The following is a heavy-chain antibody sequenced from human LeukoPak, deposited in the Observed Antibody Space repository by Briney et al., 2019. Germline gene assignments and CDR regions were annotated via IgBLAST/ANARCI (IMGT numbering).Heavy chain of an antibody. D-gene: IGHD5-12*01. J-gene: IGHJ4*02. CDR3: ARRGVVATPDANF. Sequence: PSETLSLTCTVSGGSISSSRYYWGWIRQPPGKGLERIGSIYYTGSTYYNPSLRSRVSISVDTSKNQFTLKLSSVTAADTAVYYCARRGVVATPDANFWGQGTLVTVSS. CDR1: GGSISSSRYY. V-gene: IGHV4-39*01. CDR2: IYYTGST.